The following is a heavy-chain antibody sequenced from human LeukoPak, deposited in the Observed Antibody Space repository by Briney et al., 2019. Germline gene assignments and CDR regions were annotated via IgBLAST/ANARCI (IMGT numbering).Heavy chain of an antibody. CDR3: ARDRGSGWYGGVDY. V-gene: IGHV4-61*01. J-gene: IGHJ4*02. Sequence: SETLSLTCTVSGGSVSSGSYYWSWIRQPPGKGLEWIGYIYHSGSTNYNPSLKSRVTISVDTSKNQFPLKLSSVTAADTAVYYCARDRGSGWYGGVDYWGQGTLVTVSS. CDR2: IYHSGST. CDR1: GGSVSSGSYY. D-gene: IGHD6-19*01.